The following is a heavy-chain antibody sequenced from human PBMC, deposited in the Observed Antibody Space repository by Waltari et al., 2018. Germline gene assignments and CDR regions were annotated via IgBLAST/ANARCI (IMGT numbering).Heavy chain of an antibody. J-gene: IGHJ5*02. Sequence: QLQLQESGSGLVKPSQTLSLTCAVSGGSISRGGYSWSWIRQPPGKGLEWIGYIYHSGSTYYNPSLKSRVTISVDRSKNQFSLKLSSVTAADTAVYYCARAPLGELGRWFDPWGQGTLVTVSS. CDR2: IYHSGST. CDR1: GGSISRGGYS. CDR3: ARAPLGELGRWFDP. V-gene: IGHV4-30-2*01. D-gene: IGHD3-10*01.